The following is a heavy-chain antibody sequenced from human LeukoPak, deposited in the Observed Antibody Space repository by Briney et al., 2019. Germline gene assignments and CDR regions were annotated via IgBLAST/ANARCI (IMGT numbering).Heavy chain of an antibody. D-gene: IGHD6-13*01. CDR3: ARGHTSSWYMDF. V-gene: IGHV4-59*01. CDR1: GGSISSYY. J-gene: IGHJ4*02. CDR2: IYSSGST. Sequence: TPSETLSLTCSVSGGSISSYYWSWIRQPPGQGLEWIGYIYSSGSTYYNPSLKSRVTISVDTSENQFSLKLSSVTAADTALYYCARGHTSSWYMDFWGQGTLVTVSS.